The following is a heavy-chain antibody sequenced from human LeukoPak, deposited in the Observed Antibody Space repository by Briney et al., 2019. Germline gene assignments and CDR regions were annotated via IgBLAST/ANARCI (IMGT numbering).Heavy chain of an antibody. D-gene: IGHD7-27*01. J-gene: IGHJ4*02. Sequence: ASVKVSCKASGYTFTSYYMHWVRQAPGQGLEWMGIINPSGGSTSYAQKFQGRVTITTDESTSTAYMELSSLRSEDTAVYYCASIDWGYGDYWGQGTLVTVSS. CDR3: ASIDWGYGDY. CDR1: GYTFTSYY. CDR2: INPSGGST. V-gene: IGHV1-46*01.